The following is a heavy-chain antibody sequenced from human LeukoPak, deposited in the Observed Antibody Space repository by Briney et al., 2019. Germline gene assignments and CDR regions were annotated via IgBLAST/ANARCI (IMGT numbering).Heavy chain of an antibody. Sequence: SETLSLTCTVSGGSISSYYWGWIRQPPGKGLEWIGSIYYSGSTYYNPSLKSRVTISVDTSKNQFSLKLSSVTAADTAVYYCARTIFKVYYYDSSGPYDYWGQGTLVTVSS. J-gene: IGHJ4*02. CDR1: GGSISSYY. CDR2: IYYSGST. D-gene: IGHD3-22*01. CDR3: ARTIFKVYYYDSSGPYDY. V-gene: IGHV4-39*01.